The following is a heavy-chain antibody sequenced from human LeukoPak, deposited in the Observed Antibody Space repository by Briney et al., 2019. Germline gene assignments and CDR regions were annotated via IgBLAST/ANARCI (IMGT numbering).Heavy chain of an antibody. CDR3: ARGLWNYDFWSGYYDDAFDI. J-gene: IGHJ3*02. Sequence: PSQTLSLTCTVSGGSISSGGYYWSWIRQPPGKGLEWIGYIYHSGSTYYNPSLKSRVTISVDRSKNQFSLKLSSVTAADTAVYYCARGLWNYDFWSGYYDDAFDIWGQGTMVTVSS. CDR1: GGSISSGGYY. V-gene: IGHV4-30-2*01. CDR2: IYHSGST. D-gene: IGHD3-3*01.